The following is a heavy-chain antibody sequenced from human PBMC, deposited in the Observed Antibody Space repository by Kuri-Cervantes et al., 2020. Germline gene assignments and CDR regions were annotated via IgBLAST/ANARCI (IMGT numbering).Heavy chain of an antibody. J-gene: IGHJ5*02. CDR3: ASGYYYDSSGYITALDP. D-gene: IGHD3-22*01. CDR1: GYTFTSYA. V-gene: IGHV7-4-1*02. Sequence: ASVKVSCKASGYTFTSYAMNWVRQAPGQGLEWMGWINTNTGNPTYAQGFTGRFVFSLDTSVSTAYLQISSLEAEDTAVYYCASGYYYDSSGYITALDPWGQGTLVTVSS. CDR2: INTNTGNP.